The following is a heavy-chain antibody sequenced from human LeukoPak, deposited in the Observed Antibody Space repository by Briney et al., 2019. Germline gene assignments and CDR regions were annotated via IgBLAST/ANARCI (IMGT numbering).Heavy chain of an antibody. CDR1: GFTFSDYY. CDR2: ISSSGSTI. D-gene: IGHD2-15*01. CDR3: ARPGEHCSGGTCYPTPLDY. V-gene: IGHV3-11*04. J-gene: IGHJ4*02. Sequence: PGGSLRLSCAASGFTFSDYYMSWIRQAPGKGLEWVSYISSSGSTIYYADSVKGRFTISRDNAKNTLYLQMNSLRAEDTAVYYCARPGEHCSGGTCYPTPLDYWGQGTLVTVSS.